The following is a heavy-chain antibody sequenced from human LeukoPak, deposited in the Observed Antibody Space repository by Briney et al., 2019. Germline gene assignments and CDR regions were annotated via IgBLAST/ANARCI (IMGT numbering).Heavy chain of an antibody. D-gene: IGHD1-26*01. V-gene: IGHV4-34*01. CDR3: ARRGGSAPHYFDY. Sequence: SETLSLTCAVYGGSFSGYYWSWIRQPPGKGLEWIGEINHSGSTNYNPSLKSRVTISVDTSKNQFSLKLSSVTAADTAVYYCARRGGSAPHYFDYWGQGTLVTASS. J-gene: IGHJ4*02. CDR2: INHSGST. CDR1: GGSFSGYY.